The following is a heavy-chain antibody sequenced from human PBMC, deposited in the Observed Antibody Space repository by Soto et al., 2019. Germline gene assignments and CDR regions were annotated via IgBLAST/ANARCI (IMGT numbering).Heavy chain of an antibody. CDR1: GGSFSGYY. D-gene: IGHD3-3*01. V-gene: IGHV4-34*01. CDR2: INHSGST. CDR3: ARWGCGVAAMWYYYYGMDV. J-gene: IGHJ6*02. Sequence: QVQLQQWGAGLLKPSETLSLTCAVYGGSFSGYYWSWIRQPPGKGLEWIGEINHSGSTNYNPSLKSRVTISVDTSKNQFSLKLSSVTAADTAVYYCARWGCGVAAMWYYYYGMDVWGQGTTVTVSS.